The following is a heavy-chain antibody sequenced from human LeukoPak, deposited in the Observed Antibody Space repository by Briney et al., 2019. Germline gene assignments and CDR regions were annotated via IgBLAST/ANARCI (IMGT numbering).Heavy chain of an antibody. CDR3: ARARTSLNSMDY. V-gene: IGHV3-30*04. CDR1: GFTFSSYA. Sequence: GGSLRLSCAASGFTFSSYAMHWVRQAPGKGLEWVAVISYDGSNKYYADSVKGRFTISRDNSKNTLYLQMNSLRAEDTAVYYCARARTSLNSMDYWGQGTLVTVSS. CDR2: ISYDGSNK. D-gene: IGHD4-11*01. J-gene: IGHJ4*02.